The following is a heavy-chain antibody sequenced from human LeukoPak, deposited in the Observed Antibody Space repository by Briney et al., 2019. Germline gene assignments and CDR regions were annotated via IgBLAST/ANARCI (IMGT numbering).Heavy chain of an antibody. V-gene: IGHV4-39*07. CDR1: GGSISSSIYY. CDR3: ARVEGSGYDNRGWFDP. D-gene: IGHD5-12*01. CDR2: IYYSGST. J-gene: IGHJ5*02. Sequence: SETLSLTCNVSGGSISSSIYYWGWIRQPPGKGLEWIGNIYYSGSTYYNPSLQSRVTISVDTSKNQFSLKVSSVTAADTAVYYCARVEGSGYDNRGWFDPRRQGTLVTVSS.